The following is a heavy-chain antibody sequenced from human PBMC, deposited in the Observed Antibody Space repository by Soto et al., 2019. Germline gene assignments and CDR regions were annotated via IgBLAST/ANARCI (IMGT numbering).Heavy chain of an antibody. V-gene: IGHV3-11*06. J-gene: IGHJ4*02. CDR1: VFTFSYYY. CDR2: ISSSSSYT. CDR3: ARDLLPRYYDSSGYPVPHY. Sequence: GGSLRLSCAASVFTFSYYYMSWIRQAPGKGLEWVSYISSSSSYTNYADSVKGRFTISRDNAKNSLYLQMNSLRAEDTAVYYCARDLLPRYYDSSGYPVPHYWGQGTLVTVSS. D-gene: IGHD3-22*01.